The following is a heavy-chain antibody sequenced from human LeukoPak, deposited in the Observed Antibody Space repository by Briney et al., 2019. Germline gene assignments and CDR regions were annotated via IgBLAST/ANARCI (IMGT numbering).Heavy chain of an antibody. CDR1: GYNFTSYW. CDR2: IYPGDSDT. V-gene: IGHV5-51*01. D-gene: IGHD3-16*01. Sequence: GESLKISCKGSGYNFTSYWVGWVRQMPGKGLEWMGIIYPGDSDTRYSPSFQGQVTISADKSNSTAYLQWSSLKASDPAMYYCARSAVQGGVWVWGQGTLVTVSS. J-gene: IGHJ4*02. CDR3: ARSAVQGGVWV.